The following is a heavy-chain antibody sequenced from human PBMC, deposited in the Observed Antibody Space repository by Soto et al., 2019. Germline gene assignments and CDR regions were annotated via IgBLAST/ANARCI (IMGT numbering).Heavy chain of an antibody. V-gene: IGHV1-69*08. CDR1: GGTFSSYT. D-gene: IGHD3-22*01. Sequence: QVQLVQSGAEVKKPGSSVKVSCKASGGTFSSYTISWVRQAPGQGLEWMGRIIPILGIANYAQKFQGRVTITADKSTSTANMELSSMRSEDTAVYYCARDTMRWLPHNNDSRYYYGMDVWGQGTTVTVSS. CDR2: IIPILGIA. J-gene: IGHJ6*02. CDR3: ARDTMRWLPHNNDSRYYYGMDV.